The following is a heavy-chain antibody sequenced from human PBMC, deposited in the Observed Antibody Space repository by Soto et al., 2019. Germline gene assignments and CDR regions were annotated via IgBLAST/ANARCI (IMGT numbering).Heavy chain of an antibody. CDR2: MKSDGTIT. Sequence: DVQLVESGGTLVQPGGSLRLSCAASGFTFSNYWMNWVRQVPGKGLVWLAGMKSDGTITNYADSVKGRFTISRDNVKNTLSRQMNGLRGEYTAAYDFTRPPGDPGAFFSYGRDVWGRGTPVTVSS. V-gene: IGHV3-74*01. CDR3: TRPPGDPGAFFSYGRDV. D-gene: IGHD1-26*01. CDR1: GFTFSNYW. J-gene: IGHJ6*02.